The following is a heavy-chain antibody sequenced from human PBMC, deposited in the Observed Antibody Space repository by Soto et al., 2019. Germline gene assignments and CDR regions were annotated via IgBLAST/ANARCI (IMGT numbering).Heavy chain of an antibody. J-gene: IGHJ3*02. CDR2: FHNSGNP. D-gene: IGHD3-22*01. CDR3: ARTYDVSGPNSGGYVFDI. Sequence: PSETLSLTCSISGGSISGYHWNWIRQTPGKGVEWIGYFHNSGNPKYSSSLKSRVTISVDMSENQFSLKLSSVTAADTAVYYCARTYDVSGPNSGGYVFDIWGPGTLVTVSS. CDR1: GGSISGYH. V-gene: IGHV4-59*01.